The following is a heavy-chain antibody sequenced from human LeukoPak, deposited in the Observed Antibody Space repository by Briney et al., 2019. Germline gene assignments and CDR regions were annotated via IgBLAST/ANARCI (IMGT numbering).Heavy chain of an antibody. J-gene: IGHJ4*02. D-gene: IGHD3-10*01. CDR1: GFTFSSYW. CDR2: INTDGSST. CDR3: AVEWFGEPF. V-gene: IGHV3-74*01. Sequence: PGGSLRLSCAASGFTFSSYWMHRVRQAPGKGLVWVSRINTDGSSTSYADSVKGRFTISRDNAKNTLYLQMNSLRAEDTAVYYCAVEWFGEPFWGQGTLVTVSS.